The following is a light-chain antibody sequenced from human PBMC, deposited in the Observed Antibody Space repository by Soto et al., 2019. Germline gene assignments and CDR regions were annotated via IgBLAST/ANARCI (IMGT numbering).Light chain of an antibody. CDR1: SSDVGGYNY. Sequence: QSVLTQPPSASGSPGQSVTISCTGTSSDVGGYNYVSWYQQHPGKAPKLLIYEVTKRPSGVPDRFSASRSGNTASLTVSGLQAEDEADYYCSSYAGSNTPYVFGTGTKLTVL. CDR2: EVT. CDR3: SSYAGSNTPYV. V-gene: IGLV2-8*01. J-gene: IGLJ1*01.